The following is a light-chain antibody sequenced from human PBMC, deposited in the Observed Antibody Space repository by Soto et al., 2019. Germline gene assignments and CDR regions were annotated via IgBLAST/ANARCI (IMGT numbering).Light chain of an antibody. J-gene: IGKJ4*01. CDR3: QRDNSDPHP. CDR1: QILPHVNGKKY. Sequence: IVLMPSPLSLPATTGEPASISSSSSQILPHVNGKKYLAWYIQKAWQTAQLLIYQASTLKSGFPSRFSGSGSGTEFTLTISSLQPDDFATYYCQRDNSDPHPFGGGTKV. CDR2: QAS. V-gene: IGKV2-28*01.